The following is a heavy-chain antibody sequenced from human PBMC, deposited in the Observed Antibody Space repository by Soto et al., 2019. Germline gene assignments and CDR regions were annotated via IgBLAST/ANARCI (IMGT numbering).Heavy chain of an antibody. J-gene: IGHJ5*02. CDR1: EGTFSSYA. V-gene: IGHV1-69*13. D-gene: IGHD6-13*01. Sequence: GASVKVSCKSSEGTFSSYAISWVRQAPGQGLEWMGGIIPIFGTANYAQKFQGRVTITADESTSTAYMELSSLRSEDTAVYYCARGTRIAGSWFGPWGQGTLVTVSS. CDR3: ARGTRIAGSWFGP. CDR2: IIPIFGTA.